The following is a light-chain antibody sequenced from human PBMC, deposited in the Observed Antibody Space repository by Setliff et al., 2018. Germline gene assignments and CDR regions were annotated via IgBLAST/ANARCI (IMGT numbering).Light chain of an antibody. J-gene: IGLJ1*01. V-gene: IGLV2-14*03. CDR3: NAYTSGTTYV. CDR1: SSDAGSYDL. Sequence: QSALTQPASVSGSPGQSITISCSGTSSDAGSYDLVSWYQQHPGKAPKLIIYAVSDRPSGVSSRFSGSKSGNTASLTISGLQTEDEADYYCNAYTSGTTYVFGTGTKVTVL. CDR2: AVS.